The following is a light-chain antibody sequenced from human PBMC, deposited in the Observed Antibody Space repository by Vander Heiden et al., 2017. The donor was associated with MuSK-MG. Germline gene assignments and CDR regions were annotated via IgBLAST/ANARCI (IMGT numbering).Light chain of an antibody. CDR2: DAS. V-gene: IGKV1-33*01. CDR1: QDISNS. J-gene: IGKJ4*01. CDR3: QQYDNVPLT. Sequence: DIQMTQSPSSLSASVGDRVTITCQASQDISNSLNWYQQKPGKAPKLLIYDASSLETGVPSRFSGGGSGTDFTFTISSLQPEDVATYYCQQYDNVPLTFGCGTRVEFK.